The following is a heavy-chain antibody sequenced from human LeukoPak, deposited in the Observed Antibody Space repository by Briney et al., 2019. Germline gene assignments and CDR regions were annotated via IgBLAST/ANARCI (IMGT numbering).Heavy chain of an antibody. D-gene: IGHD6-13*01. V-gene: IGHV1-69*04. Sequence: SVKVSCKASGGTFSSYAISWVRQAPGQGLEWMGRIIPILGIANYAQKFQGRVTITADKSTSTAYMELSSLRSEDTAVYYSARGSMAGAAKGGNWFDPWGQGTLVTVSS. CDR2: IIPILGIA. CDR3: ARGSMAGAAKGGNWFDP. CDR1: GGTFSSYA. J-gene: IGHJ5*02.